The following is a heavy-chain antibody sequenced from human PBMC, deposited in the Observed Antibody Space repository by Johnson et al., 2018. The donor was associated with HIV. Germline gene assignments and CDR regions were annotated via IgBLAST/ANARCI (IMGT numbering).Heavy chain of an antibody. Sequence: VQLVESGGGLVQPGRSLRLSCAASGVTFSNYAMSWVRQAPGKGLEWVSAISGSGDTAYYADSVKGRFTIYRDNSKNTRYLQMNSLRAEDTAVYYCARSMTTVTVAFDIWGQGTMVTVS. V-gene: IGHV3-23*04. CDR1: GVTFSNYA. CDR2: ISGSGDTA. CDR3: ARSMTTVTVAFDI. D-gene: IGHD4-17*01. J-gene: IGHJ3*02.